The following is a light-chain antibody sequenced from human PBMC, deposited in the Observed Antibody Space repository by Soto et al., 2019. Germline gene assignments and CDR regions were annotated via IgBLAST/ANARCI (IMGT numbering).Light chain of an antibody. J-gene: IGLJ2*01. V-gene: IGLV3-21*04. CDR1: NIESKN. CDR3: QVWDSDTDHVI. Sequence: SYELTQAPSVSVAPGETATITCGGHNIESKNVHWYQQKPGQAPVLVIYFYNDRPSGIPERFSGSNYWNTATLTISRVEAGDEADYYCQVWDSDTDHVIFGGGTKVAVL. CDR2: FYN.